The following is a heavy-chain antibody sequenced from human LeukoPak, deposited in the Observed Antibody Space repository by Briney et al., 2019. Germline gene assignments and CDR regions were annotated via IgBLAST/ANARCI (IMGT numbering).Heavy chain of an antibody. D-gene: IGHD2-15*01. J-gene: IGHJ6*02. CDR2: IYVDGRT. CDR3: ARRSHCTGGSCPSV. CDR1: GDSIGSSHYY. V-gene: IGHV4-39*01. Sequence: PSETLSLTCTISGDSIGSSHYYWVCIRQRPGKGLEWVGSIYVDGRTYYNEALKSRVTIFSDTTKVQLYPRLSSVTTTDTAIYYCARRSHCTGGSCPSVWGQGTTVTVSS.